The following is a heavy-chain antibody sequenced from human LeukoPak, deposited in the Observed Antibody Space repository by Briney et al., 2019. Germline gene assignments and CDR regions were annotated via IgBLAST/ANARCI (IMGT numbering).Heavy chain of an antibody. Sequence: ASVKVSCKASGYTFTGYYMHWVRQAPGQGLEWMGWINPNSGGTNYAQKFQGRVTMTRDTSISTAYMELSRLRSDDTAVYYCARSVEGYCSGGSCYSYYYYMDVWGKGTTVTVSS. CDR1: GYTFTGYY. D-gene: IGHD2-15*01. CDR2: INPNSGGT. V-gene: IGHV1-2*02. CDR3: ARSVEGYCSGGSCYSYYYYMDV. J-gene: IGHJ6*03.